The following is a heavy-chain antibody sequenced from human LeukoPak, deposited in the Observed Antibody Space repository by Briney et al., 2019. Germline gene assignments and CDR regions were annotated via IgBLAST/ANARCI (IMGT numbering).Heavy chain of an antibody. J-gene: IGHJ4*02. CDR3: ARAPNGSGSYYPY. V-gene: IGHV4-38-2*02. CDR2: IDHSGST. CDR1: GYSISSGYY. D-gene: IGHD3-10*01. Sequence: SETLSLTCTVSGYSISSGYYWGWIRQPPGKGLEWTGSIDHSGSTYYNPSLKSRVTISVDTSKNQFSLKLSSVTAADTAVYYCARAPNGSGSYYPYWGQGTLVTVSS.